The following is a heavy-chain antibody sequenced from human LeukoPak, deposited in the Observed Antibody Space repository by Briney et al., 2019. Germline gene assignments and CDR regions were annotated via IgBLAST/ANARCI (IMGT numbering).Heavy chain of an antibody. D-gene: IGHD3-22*01. CDR1: GNSISSGYC. J-gene: IGHJ4*02. V-gene: IGHV4-38-2*01. Sequence: SETLSLTCAVSGNSISSGYCWGWIRQPPGKGLEWIGSIYHSGSTYYNPSLKSRVTISVDTSKNQFSLKLSSVTAADTAVYYCASRGYDSSGYYFDYWGQGTPVTVSS. CDR2: IYHSGST. CDR3: ASRGYDSSGYYFDY.